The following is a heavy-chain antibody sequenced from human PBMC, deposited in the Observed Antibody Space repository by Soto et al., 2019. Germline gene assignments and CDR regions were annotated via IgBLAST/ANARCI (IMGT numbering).Heavy chain of an antibody. CDR1: GGSISSSNYY. CDR3: ARQHYYDSSGYYTWN. D-gene: IGHD3-22*01. V-gene: IGHV4-39*01. CDR2: IYSSGST. J-gene: IGHJ4*02. Sequence: KTSETLSLTCTVSGGSISSSNYYWGWIRQYPGKGLEWIGSIYSSGSTYYNPSLKSRVTISVDTSKNQFSLRLNSVTAADTAVYYCARQHYYDSSGYYTWNWGQGTLVTVSS.